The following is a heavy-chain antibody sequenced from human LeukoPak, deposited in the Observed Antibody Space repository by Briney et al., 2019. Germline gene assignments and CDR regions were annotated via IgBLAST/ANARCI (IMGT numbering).Heavy chain of an antibody. Sequence: SETLSLTCTVSGGSISSCSYYWGWIRQPPGKGLEWIGSIYYSGSTYYNPSLKSRVTISVDTSKNQFSLKLSSVTAADTAVYYCARRPHYDSSGYEFPFDYWGQGTLVTVSS. CDR3: ARRPHYDSSGYEFPFDY. CDR1: GGSISSCSYY. CDR2: IYYSGST. V-gene: IGHV4-39*07. D-gene: IGHD3-22*01. J-gene: IGHJ4*02.